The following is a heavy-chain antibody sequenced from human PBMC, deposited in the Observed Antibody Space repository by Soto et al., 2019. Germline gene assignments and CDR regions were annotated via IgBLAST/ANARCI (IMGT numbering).Heavy chain of an antibody. CDR3: AKGVSQYTPLALFDY. CDR2: ISGSDGRT. D-gene: IGHD5-18*01. J-gene: IGHJ4*02. CDR1: GFTFSSYA. V-gene: IGHV3-23*01. Sequence: GGSLRLSCAASGFTFSSYAMSWVRQAPGKGLEWVSAISGSDGRTYSTDSVKGRFTISRDNSRNTAYLQMNSLRVEDTAVYYCAKGVSQYTPLALFDYWGRGTLVTVSS.